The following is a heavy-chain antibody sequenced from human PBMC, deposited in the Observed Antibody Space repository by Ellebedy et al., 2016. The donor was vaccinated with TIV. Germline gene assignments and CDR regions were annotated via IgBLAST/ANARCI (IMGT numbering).Heavy chain of an antibody. J-gene: IGHJ6*02. CDR3: ATRTTGTVEYYYYGMDV. CDR1: GYTFTTYY. Sequence: ASVKVSCKASGYTFTTYYIHWVRQAPGQGLEWVGTLNPNTGGTSYAQKFQGRVTMTEDTSTDTAYMELSSLRSEDTAVYYCATRTTGTVEYYYYGMDVWGQGTTVTVSS. CDR2: LNPNTGGT. D-gene: IGHD1-1*01. V-gene: IGHV1-46*01.